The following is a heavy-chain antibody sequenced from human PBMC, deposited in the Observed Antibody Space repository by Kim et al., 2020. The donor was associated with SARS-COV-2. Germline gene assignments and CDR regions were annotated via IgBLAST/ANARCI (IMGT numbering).Heavy chain of an antibody. CDR2: IYPGYSDT. V-gene: IGHV5-51*01. Sequence: GESLKISCKGSGYSFTDYWIGWVRQMPGKGLAWMGIIYPGYSDTRYSPSFQGQVTISADKSISTAYLQWSSLKASDTAMYYCARQTTGYSSSWYGGYYFDYWGQGTLVTVSS. J-gene: IGHJ4*02. CDR1: GYSFTDYW. CDR3: ARQTTGYSSSWYGGYYFDY. D-gene: IGHD6-13*01.